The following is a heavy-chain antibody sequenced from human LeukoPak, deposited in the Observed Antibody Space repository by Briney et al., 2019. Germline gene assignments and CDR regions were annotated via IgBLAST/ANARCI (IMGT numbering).Heavy chain of an antibody. J-gene: IGHJ5*02. CDR2: IYTSGST. CDR3: ASGHR. CDR1: GGSIGSYY. Sequence: SETLSLTCTVSGGSIGSYYWSWIRQPPGKGLEWIGYIYTSGSTNYNPSLKSRATISVDTSKNQFSLKRSSVTAADTAVYYCASGHRWGQGTLVTVSS. V-gene: IGHV4-4*09.